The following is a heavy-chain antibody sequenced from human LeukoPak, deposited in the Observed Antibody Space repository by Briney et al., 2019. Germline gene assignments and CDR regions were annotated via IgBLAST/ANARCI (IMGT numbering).Heavy chain of an antibody. CDR1: GGSISSGGYY. D-gene: IGHD1-26*01. V-gene: IGHV4-31*03. Sequence: PSETLSLTCTVSGGSISSGGYYWSWIRQHPGKGLEWIGYIYYSGSTYYNPSLKSRVTISVDTSKNQFSLKLSSVTAADTAVYYCARVKSWVSPLGPWGQGTLVTVSS. J-gene: IGHJ5*02. CDR3: ARVKSWVSPLGP. CDR2: IYYSGST.